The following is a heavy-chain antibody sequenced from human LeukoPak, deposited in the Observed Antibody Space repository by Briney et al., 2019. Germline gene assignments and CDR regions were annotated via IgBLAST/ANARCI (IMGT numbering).Heavy chain of an antibody. D-gene: IGHD6-19*01. V-gene: IGHV1-18*01. CDR3: ARETGIAVAGGGWYFDL. CDR1: GYTFTSYG. Sequence: ASVKVSCKASGYTFTSYGISWVRQAPGQGLEWMGWISAYNGNTNYAQKLQGRVTMTTDTSTSTAYMELRSLRSDDTAVYYCARETGIAVAGGGWYFDLWGRGTLVTVSS. CDR2: ISAYNGNT. J-gene: IGHJ2*01.